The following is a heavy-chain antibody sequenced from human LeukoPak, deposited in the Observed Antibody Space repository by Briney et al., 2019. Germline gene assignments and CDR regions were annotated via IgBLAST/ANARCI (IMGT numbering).Heavy chain of an antibody. J-gene: IGHJ4*02. D-gene: IGHD3-22*01. Sequence: SETLSLTCTVSGGSISSYDWSWIRQPPGKGLEWIGYVFHSGSTNYNPSLKSRVTISVDTSKNQFSLKLTSVTAADTAVYYCARDSSGYYRIDYWGQGTLATVSS. CDR2: VFHSGST. V-gene: IGHV4-59*08. CDR1: GGSISSYD. CDR3: ARDSSGYYRIDY.